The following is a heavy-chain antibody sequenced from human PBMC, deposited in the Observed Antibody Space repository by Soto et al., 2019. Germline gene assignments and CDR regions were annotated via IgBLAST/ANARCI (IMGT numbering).Heavy chain of an antibody. CDR3: ARDSSSWYLSGMDV. CDR1: GFLLSTSGMR. Sequence: SGPTLVNPTQTRTLTCTFSGFLLSTSGMRVSWIRQPPGKALEWLARIDWDDDKFYSTSLKTRLTISKDTSKNQVVLTMTNMDPVDTATYYCARDSSSWYLSGMDVWGQGTTVTVSS. D-gene: IGHD6-13*01. J-gene: IGHJ6*02. V-gene: IGHV2-70*04. CDR2: IDWDDDK.